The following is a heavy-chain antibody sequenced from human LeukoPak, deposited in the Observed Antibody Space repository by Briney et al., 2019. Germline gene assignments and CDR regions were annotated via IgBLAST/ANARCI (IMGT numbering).Heavy chain of an antibody. CDR1: GGSISSGSYY. CDR3: ARVSSGWYHYYYYYMDV. J-gene: IGHJ6*03. V-gene: IGHV4-39*07. Sequence: SETLSLTCTVSGGSISSGSYYWGWIRQPPGKGLEWIGSIYYSGSTYYNPSLKSRVTISVDTSKNQFSLKLSSVTAADTAVYYCARVSSGWYHYYYYYMDVWGKGTTVTVSS. CDR2: IYYSGST. D-gene: IGHD6-19*01.